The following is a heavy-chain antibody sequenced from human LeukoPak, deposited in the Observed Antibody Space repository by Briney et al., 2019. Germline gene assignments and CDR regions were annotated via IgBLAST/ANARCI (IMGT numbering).Heavy chain of an antibody. CDR3: ARDDMSGPYYMDV. D-gene: IGHD3-3*01. Sequence: ASVKVSCKASGYTFTGYYMRWVRQAPGQGLEWMGWINPSSGGTNYAQKFQGRVTMTRDTSISTAYMELSRLRSDDTAVYYCARDDMSGPYYMDVWGKGTTVTVSS. J-gene: IGHJ6*03. CDR1: GYTFTGYY. CDR2: INPSSGGT. V-gene: IGHV1-2*02.